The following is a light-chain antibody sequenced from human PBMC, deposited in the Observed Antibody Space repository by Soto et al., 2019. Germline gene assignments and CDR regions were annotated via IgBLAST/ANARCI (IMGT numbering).Light chain of an antibody. CDR1: QSVSRY. V-gene: IGKV3-11*01. CDR3: QQRSNWPIT. CDR2: DAS. Sequence: EIVLTQNTATLSLSPGERASLSCRASQSVSRYLAWYQQKPGQAPRLLIYDASNRATGIPARFSGSGSGTDFTLTISRLEPEDFAVYYCQQRSNWPITFGQGTRLEN. J-gene: IGKJ5*01.